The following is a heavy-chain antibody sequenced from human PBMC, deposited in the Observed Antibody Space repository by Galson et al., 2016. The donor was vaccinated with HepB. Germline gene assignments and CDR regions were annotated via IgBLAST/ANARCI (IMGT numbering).Heavy chain of an antibody. CDR2: IAGYGGST. Sequence: LRLSCAASGFTFSSYGMSWVRQAPGKGLEWVSLIAGYGGSTYYADSVKGRFTISRDNSKNTLFLQMNSLRAEDTAVYYCARLASSWDGNYHGMDVWGQGTTVTVSS. D-gene: IGHD6-13*01. J-gene: IGHJ6*02. V-gene: IGHV3-23*01. CDR3: ARLASSWDGNYHGMDV. CDR1: GFTFSSYG.